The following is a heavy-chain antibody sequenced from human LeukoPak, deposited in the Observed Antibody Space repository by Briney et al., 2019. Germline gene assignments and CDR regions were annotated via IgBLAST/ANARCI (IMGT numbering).Heavy chain of an antibody. CDR1: GYTFSTSD. CDR3: ARRYSGVMEGHFDC. J-gene: IGHJ4*02. D-gene: IGHD5-12*01. V-gene: IGHV1-8*01. Sequence: AASVKVSCKASGYTFSTSDINWVRQATGQGLEWMGWMNPYSGNAGYAQKFQGRVTMTRDTSISAAYMELSSLRSEDTAVYYCARRYSGVMEGHFDCWGQGTLVTVSS. CDR2: MNPYSGNA.